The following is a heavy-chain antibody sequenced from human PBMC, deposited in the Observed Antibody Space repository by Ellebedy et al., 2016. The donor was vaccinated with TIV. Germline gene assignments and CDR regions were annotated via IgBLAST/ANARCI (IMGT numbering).Heavy chain of an antibody. Sequence: PGGSLRLSCAASGFTFSSYAMNWVRQAPGKGLEWVSYIDGSGGFIKYADSVKGRFTISRDNAKNSLYLQMNSLRAEDTAVYYCARRHCTISACFAASWASFDMWGQGTMVTVSS. CDR2: IDGSGGFI. J-gene: IGHJ3*02. V-gene: IGHV3-21*01. D-gene: IGHD2-8*01. CDR3: ARRHCTISACFAASWASFDM. CDR1: GFTFSSYA.